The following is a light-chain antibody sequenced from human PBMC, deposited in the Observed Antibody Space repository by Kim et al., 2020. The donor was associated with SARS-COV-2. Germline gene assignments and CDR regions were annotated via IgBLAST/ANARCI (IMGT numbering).Light chain of an antibody. CDR1: NIGSKS. V-gene: IGLV3-9*01. CDR3: RVWDAGTCVL. Sequence: SYELTQPLSVSVALGQTARITCGGNNIGSKSVHWYQQKPGQAPVRFIYRDSKRPSGIPKRFSGSNSGTPAPLPISRAQPWDGPNYYCRVWDAGTCVLFGG. CDR2: RDS. J-gene: IGLJ3*02.